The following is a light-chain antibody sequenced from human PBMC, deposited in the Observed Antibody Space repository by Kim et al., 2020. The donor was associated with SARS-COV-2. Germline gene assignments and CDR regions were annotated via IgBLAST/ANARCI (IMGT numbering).Light chain of an antibody. CDR1: QSIDYY. Sequence: DIQMTQSPSSLSASIGDRVTITCRASQSIDYYLNWYQQKAGKAPELLIFAASSLQSGDPLRFSGSGSGTEFTLTISSLQLEDFATYYCQQSHSGFTFGGGTKVDIK. V-gene: IGKV1-39*01. CDR2: AAS. CDR3: QQSHSGFT. J-gene: IGKJ4*01.